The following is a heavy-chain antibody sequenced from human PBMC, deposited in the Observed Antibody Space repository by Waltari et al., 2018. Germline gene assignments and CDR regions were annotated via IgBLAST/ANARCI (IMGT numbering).Heavy chain of an antibody. CDR1: GYTFTSYA. V-gene: IGHV1-3*01. J-gene: IGHJ5*02. D-gene: IGHD2-15*01. Sequence: QVQLVQSGAEVKKPGASVKVSCKASGYTFTSYAMHWVRQAPGQRLEWMGWINAGNGNTKYSQKCQGRVTITRDTSASTAYMELSSLRSEDTAVYYCARDLGPQYCSGGSCYPSASWFDPWGQGTLVTVSS. CDR2: INAGNGNT. CDR3: ARDLGPQYCSGGSCYPSASWFDP.